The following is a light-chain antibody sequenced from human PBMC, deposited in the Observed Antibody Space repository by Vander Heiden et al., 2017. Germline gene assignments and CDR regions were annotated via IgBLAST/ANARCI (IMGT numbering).Light chain of an antibody. CDR2: AAS. CDR3: QQLNSYALT. Sequence: DIQLTQSPSFLSASVGDRVTITCRASQGISSYLAWYQQKPGKAPKLLIYAASTLQSGVPSRFSGSGSGTESTLTISSLQPEDFATYYCQQLNSYALTFGGGTKVEIK. J-gene: IGKJ4*01. CDR1: QGISSY. V-gene: IGKV1-9*01.